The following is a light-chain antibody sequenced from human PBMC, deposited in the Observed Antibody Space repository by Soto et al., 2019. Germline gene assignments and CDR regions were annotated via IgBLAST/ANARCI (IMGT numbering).Light chain of an antibody. CDR3: GSYTSSSTYV. CDR1: SSDVGGYNY. J-gene: IGLJ1*01. CDR2: DVS. Sequence: QSALTQPASVSGSPGQSITISCTGTSSDVGGYNYVSWYQQHPGKAPKLMIYDVSNRPSGVSNRFSGSKSGNTASLTISGLQAEDEADYYCGSYTSSSTYVSGTGTKVPV. V-gene: IGLV2-14*01.